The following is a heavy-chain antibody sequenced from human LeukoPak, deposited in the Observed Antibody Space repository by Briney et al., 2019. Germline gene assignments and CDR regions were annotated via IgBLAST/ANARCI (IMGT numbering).Heavy chain of an antibody. V-gene: IGHV3-23*01. D-gene: IGHD3-16*01. CDR2: ITSRDGTT. CDR1: GFTFSIYA. Sequence: GGSLRLSCAASGFTFSIYAMSWVRQTPGKGLEWVSSITSRDGTTYYADSVKGRFTISRDNGKNLVYLQMNSLRVEDTAVYYCARVFSHWGWPGDYYFDYWGQGSLVTVSS. CDR3: ARVFSHWGWPGDYYFDY. J-gene: IGHJ4*02.